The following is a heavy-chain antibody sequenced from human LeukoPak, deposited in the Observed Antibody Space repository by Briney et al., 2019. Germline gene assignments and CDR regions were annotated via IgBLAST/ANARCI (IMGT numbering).Heavy chain of an antibody. CDR1: GFTFSSYA. CDR2: ISGSGGST. D-gene: IGHD6-13*01. CDR3: ANVRRRDSSSWYPSDYYYGMDV. J-gene: IGHJ6*04. Sequence: GGSLRLSCAASGFTFSSYAMSWVRQAPGKGLEWVSAISGSGGSTYYEDSVKGRFTISRDNSKNTLYLQMNSLRAEDTAVYYCANVRRRDSSSWYPSDYYYGMDVWGKGTTVTVSS. V-gene: IGHV3-23*01.